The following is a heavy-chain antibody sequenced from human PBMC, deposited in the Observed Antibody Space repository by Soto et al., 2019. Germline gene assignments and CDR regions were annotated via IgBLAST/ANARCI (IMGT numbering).Heavy chain of an antibody. D-gene: IGHD2-2*01. CDR2: FDPEDGET. CDR3: AIGLRYQLLWYYFDY. V-gene: IGHV1-24*01. CDR1: GYTLTELS. Sequence: ALVKVSCKVSGYTLTELSMHWVRQAPGKGLEWMGGFDPEDGETIYAQKFQGRVTMTEDTSTDTAYMELGSLRSEDTAVYYCAIGLRYQLLWYYFDYWGQGTLVTVSS. J-gene: IGHJ4*02.